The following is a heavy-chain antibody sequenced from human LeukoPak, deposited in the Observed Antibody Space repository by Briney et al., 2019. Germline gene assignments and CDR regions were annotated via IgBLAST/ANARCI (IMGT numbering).Heavy chain of an antibody. V-gene: IGHV3-74*01. D-gene: IGHD1-1*01. CDR1: GFTFSSYW. Sequence: PGGSLRLSCAASGFTFSSYWMHWVRQAPGKGLVWVSRINSDGSSTSYADSVKGRFTISRDNAKNTLYLQMNSLRAEDTAVYYCARDRTTAASFYAFDIWGQGTMVTVSS. CDR2: INSDGSST. CDR3: ARDRTTAASFYAFDI. J-gene: IGHJ3*02.